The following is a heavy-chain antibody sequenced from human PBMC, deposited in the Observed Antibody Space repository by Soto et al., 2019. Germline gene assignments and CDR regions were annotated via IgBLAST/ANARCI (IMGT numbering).Heavy chain of an antibody. CDR3: AKRGYGRYNWFDP. V-gene: IGHV3-30*18. Sequence: LRLSCAASGFTFSSYGMHWVRQAPGKGLEWVAVISYDGSNKYYANSVKGRFTISRDNSKNTLYLQMNSLRAEDTAVYYCAKRGYGRYNWFDPWGQGTLVTVSS. D-gene: IGHD5-18*01. CDR2: ISYDGSNK. J-gene: IGHJ5*02. CDR1: GFTFSSYG.